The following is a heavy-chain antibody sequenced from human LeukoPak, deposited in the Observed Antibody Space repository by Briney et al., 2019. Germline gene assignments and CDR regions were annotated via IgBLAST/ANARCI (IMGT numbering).Heavy chain of an antibody. V-gene: IGHV4-4*02. CDR2: VYHSGST. J-gene: IGHJ4*02. CDR3: ARDLGSSWFEPLDY. Sequence: PSGTLSLTCAVSGGAISSSAGWSWVRHPPGKGLEWIGEVYHSGSTNYNSFLKSRVTISVDKSKNQFSLKLTSATAADTAVYYCARDLGSSWFEPLDYWGQGILVIVSS. D-gene: IGHD6-13*01. CDR1: GGAISSSAG.